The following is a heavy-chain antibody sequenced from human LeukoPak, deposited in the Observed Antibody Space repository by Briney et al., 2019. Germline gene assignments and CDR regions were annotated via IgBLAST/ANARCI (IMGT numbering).Heavy chain of an antibody. D-gene: IGHD6-6*01. V-gene: IGHV4-59*01. J-gene: IGHJ4*02. CDR2: IYYSGST. CDR1: GGSISSYY. CDR3: ARGDQSIAARPDFDY. Sequence: SETLSLTCTVSGGSISSYYWSWIRQPPGKGLEWIGYIYYSGSTNYNPSLKSRVTISVDTSKNQFSLELSSVTAADTAVYYCARGDQSIAARPDFDYWGQGTLVTVSS.